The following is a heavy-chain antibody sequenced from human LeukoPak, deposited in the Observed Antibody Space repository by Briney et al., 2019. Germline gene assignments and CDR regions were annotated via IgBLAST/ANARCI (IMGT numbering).Heavy chain of an antibody. Sequence: PGGSLRLSCAASGFTFSSYGMHWVRQAPGKGLEWVAFIRYDGSNKYYADSVKGRFTISRDNSKNTLYLQMNSLRAEDTAVYYCAKDVYTPHAFDIWGQGTMVTVSS. CDR3: AKDVYTPHAFDI. V-gene: IGHV3-30*02. D-gene: IGHD1-1*01. CDR2: IRYDGSNK. CDR1: GFTFSSYG. J-gene: IGHJ3*02.